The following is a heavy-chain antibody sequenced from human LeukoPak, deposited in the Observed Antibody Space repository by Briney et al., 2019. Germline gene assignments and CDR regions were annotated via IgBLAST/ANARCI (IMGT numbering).Heavy chain of an antibody. D-gene: IGHD4-17*01. V-gene: IGHV1-3*02. CDR2: SNAGNGNT. J-gene: IGHJ5*02. CDR1: GYTFTSYA. Sequence: ASVKVSCKASGYTFTSYAMHWVRQAPGQRLEWMGWSNAGNGNTKYSQEFQGRVTMTTDTSTSTAYMELRSLRSDDTAVYYCARVLRGDYNWFDPWGQGTLVTVSS. CDR3: ARVLRGDYNWFDP.